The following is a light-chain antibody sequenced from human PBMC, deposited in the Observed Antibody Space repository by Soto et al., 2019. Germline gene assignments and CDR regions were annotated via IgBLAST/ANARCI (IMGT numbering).Light chain of an antibody. V-gene: IGLV2-14*03. Sequence: SVLTQPASVSGSPGQSVTISCTGASSDVGAYEHVSWYQQHPGRAPKLILYDVNNRPSGVSNHFSGSKSGNTASLVISGLQANDEADYYCSSHSTTNILVFGSGTKVTVL. CDR2: DVN. CDR1: SSDVGAYEH. J-gene: IGLJ1*01. CDR3: SSHSTTNILV.